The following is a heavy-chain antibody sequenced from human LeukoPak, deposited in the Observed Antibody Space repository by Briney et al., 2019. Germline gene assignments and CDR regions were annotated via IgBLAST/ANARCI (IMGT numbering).Heavy chain of an antibody. CDR1: GFTSDDYA. Sequence: PGRCLRLSCAASGFTSDDYAMHSGRQAPGQGLEWVSGISRNSCSIGYAGSMKGRLTISRDNAKDSLYLQMNSLRAEDTALYYCAKGSGYSYGLFDYWGQGILVTVSS. D-gene: IGHD5-18*01. V-gene: IGHV3-9*02. CDR3: AKGSGYSYGLFDY. J-gene: IGHJ4*02. CDR2: ISRNSCSI.